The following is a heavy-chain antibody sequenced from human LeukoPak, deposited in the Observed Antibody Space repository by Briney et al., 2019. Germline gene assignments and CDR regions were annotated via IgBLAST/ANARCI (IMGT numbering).Heavy chain of an antibody. CDR2: IYSDGST. D-gene: IGHD1-26*01. Sequence: GGSLSLSCAASGFIVSGDFMSWVRQAPGKGLEWVSVIYSDGSTYYADSVKGRFTISRDNSKNTLDLQMTGLRAEDTAVYYCARERGRGRDSPWFDYWGQGTLVTVSS. J-gene: IGHJ4*02. V-gene: IGHV3-53*01. CDR1: GFIVSGDF. CDR3: ARERGRGRDSPWFDY.